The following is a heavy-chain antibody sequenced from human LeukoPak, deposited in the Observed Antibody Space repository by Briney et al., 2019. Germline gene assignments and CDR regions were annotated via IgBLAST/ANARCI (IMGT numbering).Heavy chain of an antibody. CDR2: IYYSGST. CDR3: ARDSSGYSPTFDY. CDR1: GGSISSYY. Sequence: SETLSLTCTVSGGSISSYYWSWIRQPPGKGLEWIGYIYYSGSTNYNPSLKSRVTISVDTSKNQFSLKLSSVTAADTAVYYCARDSSGYSPTFDYWGQGSLVTVSS. J-gene: IGHJ4*02. D-gene: IGHD6-19*01. V-gene: IGHV4-59*12.